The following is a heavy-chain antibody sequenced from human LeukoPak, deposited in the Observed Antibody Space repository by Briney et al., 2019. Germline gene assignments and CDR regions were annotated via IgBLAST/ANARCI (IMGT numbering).Heavy chain of an antibody. J-gene: IGHJ4*02. D-gene: IGHD3-22*01. CDR1: GFTFSSYG. V-gene: IGHV3-23*01. CDR2: ISGSGGST. Sequence: PGGSLRLSCAASGFTFSSYGMSWVRQAPGKGLEWVSAISGSGGSTYYADSVKGRFTISRDNSKNTLYLQMNSLRAEDTALYYCAKGAEFLYDSSGYDYWGQGTLVTVSS. CDR3: AKGAEFLYDSSGYDY.